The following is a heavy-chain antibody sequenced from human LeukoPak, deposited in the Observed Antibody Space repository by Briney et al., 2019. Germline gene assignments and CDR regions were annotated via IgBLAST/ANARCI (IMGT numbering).Heavy chain of an antibody. CDR2: INPNSGDT. Sequence: ASVNVSCTASGYTFNVSYIHWVRHAPGQGLEWMGRINPNSGDTNYAQKFQGRVTMTRDTSISTAYIELSSLTSDDTAVYFCARSAEHCNNGVCFTDYYMDVWGKGTTVTVSS. CDR3: ARSAEHCNNGVCFTDYYMDV. CDR1: GYTFNVSY. D-gene: IGHD2-8*01. J-gene: IGHJ6*03. V-gene: IGHV1-2*06.